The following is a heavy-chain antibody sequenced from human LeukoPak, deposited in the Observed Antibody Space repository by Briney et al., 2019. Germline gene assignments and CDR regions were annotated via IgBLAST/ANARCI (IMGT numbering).Heavy chain of an antibody. V-gene: IGHV4-34*01. J-gene: IGHJ4*02. CDR1: EFSVSTNY. D-gene: IGHD3-22*01. Sequence: GSLRLSCEASEFSVSTNYMSWVRQAPGKGLEWIGEINHSGSTNYNPSLKSRVTISVDTSKNQFSLKLSSVTAADTAVYYCARRRSRGYYYDSSGYSNPHYFDYWGQGTLVTVSS. CDR3: ARRRSRGYYYDSSGYSNPHYFDY. CDR2: INHSGST.